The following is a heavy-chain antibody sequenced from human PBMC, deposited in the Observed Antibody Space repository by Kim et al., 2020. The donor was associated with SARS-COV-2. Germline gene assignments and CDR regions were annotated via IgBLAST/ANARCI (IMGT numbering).Heavy chain of an antibody. CDR1: GFTFSDFW. V-gene: IGHV3-7*05. CDR2: MKEDGTEI. CDR3: ARDATRSSWSDF. J-gene: IGHJ4*02. D-gene: IGHD6-13*01. Sequence: GGSLRLSCAASGFTFSDFWMSWVRQAPGKGLEWVAGMKEDGTEIHYVGSVRGRFTISRDNAKNLVYLQMDSLRAEDTAMYFCARDATRSSWSDFWGQG.